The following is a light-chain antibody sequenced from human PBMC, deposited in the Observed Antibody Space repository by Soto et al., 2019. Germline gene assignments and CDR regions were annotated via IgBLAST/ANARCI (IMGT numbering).Light chain of an antibody. CDR2: AAS. CDR3: QQSYRT. J-gene: IGKJ1*01. CDR1: QSISSY. Sequence: DIQMTQSPSSLSASVGDRVTITCRASQSISSYLNWYQQKPGKAPKLLIYAASSLQSGVPSRFSGSGSGTDFTLTSSSLQPEDFATYYCQQSYRTFGQGTKVDIK. V-gene: IGKV1-39*01.